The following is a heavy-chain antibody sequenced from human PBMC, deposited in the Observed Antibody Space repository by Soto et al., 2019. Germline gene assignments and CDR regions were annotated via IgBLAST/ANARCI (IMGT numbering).Heavy chain of an antibody. V-gene: IGHV3-30*18. D-gene: IGHD1-26*01. Sequence: GGSLRLSCAASGFTFSSYGMHWVRQAPGKGLEWVAVISYDGSNKYYADSVKGRFTISRDNSKNTLYLQMNSLRAEDTAVYYCAKGPVSGSYFLDWGQGTLVTVSS. CDR2: ISYDGSNK. J-gene: IGHJ4*02. CDR3: AKGPVSGSYFLD. CDR1: GFTFSSYG.